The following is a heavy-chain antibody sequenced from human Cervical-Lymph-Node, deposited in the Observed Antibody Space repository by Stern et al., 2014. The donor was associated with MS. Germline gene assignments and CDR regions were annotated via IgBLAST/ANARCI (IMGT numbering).Heavy chain of an antibody. Sequence: QVQLVQSWAEVKKPGASVKASCKASGNTLTKYYMHWVRHAPGQGLEWVALINPRDATTNYAQNLRGRVTMTRDTSTSTVYMELTSLRSEDTAVYYCVREGESLKNFDYWGQGTLVTVSS. J-gene: IGHJ4*02. CDR1: GNTLTKYY. CDR3: VREGESLKNFDY. CDR2: INPRDATT. V-gene: IGHV1-46*01.